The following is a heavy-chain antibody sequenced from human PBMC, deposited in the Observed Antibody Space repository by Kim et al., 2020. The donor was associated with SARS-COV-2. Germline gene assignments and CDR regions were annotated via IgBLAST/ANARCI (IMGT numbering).Heavy chain of an antibody. V-gene: IGHV3-23*01. J-gene: IGHJ1*01. CDR3: ASPFPPSVYYSYFQL. D-gene: IGHD3-3*01. Sequence: DSVKGRFTISRDNSKNTLYLQMNSLRAEDTAVYYCASPFPPSVYYSYFQLWGQGTLVTVSS.